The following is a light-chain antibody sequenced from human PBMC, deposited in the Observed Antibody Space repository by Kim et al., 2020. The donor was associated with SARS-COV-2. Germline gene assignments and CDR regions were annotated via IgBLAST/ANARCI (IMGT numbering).Light chain of an antibody. CDR2: LGS. V-gene: IGKV2-28*01. CDR3: MQARQAPPT. J-gene: IGKJ1*01. Sequence: DTVMTQSPLSLSVTPGEPASISCRSSQSLLHSNGYNYLDWYLQKPGQSPQLLIYLGSNRASGVPDRFSGSGSGTDFTLKISRVEAEDVGVYYCMQARQAPPTFGQGTKVDIK. CDR1: QSLLHSNGYNY.